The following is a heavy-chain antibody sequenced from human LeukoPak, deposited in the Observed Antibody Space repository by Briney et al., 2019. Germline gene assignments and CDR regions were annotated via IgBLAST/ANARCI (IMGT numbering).Heavy chain of an antibody. CDR3: ARDGRHCSSTSCYATYFYYYYGMDV. V-gene: IGHV3-33*08. CDR1: GFIFSSYE. J-gene: IGHJ6*04. D-gene: IGHD2-2*01. CDR2: IWYDGSNK. Sequence: PGGSLRLSCAASGFIFSSYEMNWVRQAPGKGLEWVAVIWYDGSNKYYADSVKGRITISRDNSKNTLYLQMNSLRAEDTDVYYCARDGRHCSSTSCYATYFYYYYGMDVWGKGTTVTVSS.